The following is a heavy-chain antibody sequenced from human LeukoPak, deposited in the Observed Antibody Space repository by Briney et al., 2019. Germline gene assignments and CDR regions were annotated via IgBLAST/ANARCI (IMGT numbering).Heavy chain of an antibody. V-gene: IGHV4-39*01. D-gene: IGHD6-19*01. J-gene: IGHJ6*02. CDR2: IYYSGST. CDR1: GGSISSSSYY. Sequence: TSETLSLTCTVSGGSISSSSYYWGWIRQPPGKGLEWIGSIYYSGSTYYNPSLKSRVTISVDTSKNQFSLKLSSVTAADTAVYYCASIAVAESTGMDVWGQGTTVTVSS. CDR3: ASIAVAESTGMDV.